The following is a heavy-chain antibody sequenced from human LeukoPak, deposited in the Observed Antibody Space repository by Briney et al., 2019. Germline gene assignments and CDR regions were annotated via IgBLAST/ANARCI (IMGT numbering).Heavy chain of an antibody. Sequence: SETLSLTCTVSGGSISSYYWSWIRQPPGKGLEWIGYIYYSGSTNYNPSLKSRVTISVDTSKNQFSLKLSSVTAADTAVYYCARVGVGALDAFDIWGQGTMVTVSS. CDR3: ARVGVGALDAFDI. J-gene: IGHJ3*02. CDR2: IYYSGST. CDR1: GGSISSYY. V-gene: IGHV4-59*01. D-gene: IGHD1-26*01.